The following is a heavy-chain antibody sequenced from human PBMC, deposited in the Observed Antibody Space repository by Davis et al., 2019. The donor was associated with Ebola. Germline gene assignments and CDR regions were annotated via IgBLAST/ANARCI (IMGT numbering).Heavy chain of an antibody. J-gene: IGHJ3*02. D-gene: IGHD3-9*01. V-gene: IGHV1-2*04. CDR1: GYTFTSYG. CDR2: INPNSGGT. CDR3: ARGRYYAFDI. Sequence: ASVKVSCKASGYTFTSYGISWVRQAPGQGLEWMGWINPNSGGTNYAQKFQGWVTMTRDTSISTAYMELSRLRSDDTAVYYCARGRYYAFDIWGQGTMVTVSS.